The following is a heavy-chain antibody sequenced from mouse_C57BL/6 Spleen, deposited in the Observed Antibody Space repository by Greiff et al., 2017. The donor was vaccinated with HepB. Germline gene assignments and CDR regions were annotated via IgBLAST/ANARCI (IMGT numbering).Heavy chain of an antibody. Sequence: VQLQQPGAELVRPGSSVKLSCKASGYTFTSYWMDWVKQRPGQGLEWIGNIYPSDSETHYNQKFKDKATLTVDKSSSTAYMQLSSLTSEDSAVYYCARQDYYGSSSAWFAYWGQGTLVTVSA. CDR1: GYTFTSYW. CDR3: ARQDYYGSSSAWFAY. V-gene: IGHV1-61*01. D-gene: IGHD1-1*01. J-gene: IGHJ3*01. CDR2: IYPSDSET.